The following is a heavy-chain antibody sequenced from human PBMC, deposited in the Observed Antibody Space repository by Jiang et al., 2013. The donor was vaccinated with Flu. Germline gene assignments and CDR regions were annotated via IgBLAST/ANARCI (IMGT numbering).Heavy chain of an antibody. Sequence: LLKPSETLSLTCTVSGYSISSGYYWGWIRQPPGKGLEWIGSIYHSGSTYYNPSLKSRVTISVDTSKNQFSLKLSSVTAADTAVYYCAVPRYYDILTGYSQWGQGTLVTVSS. D-gene: IGHD3-9*01. J-gene: IGHJ4*02. CDR2: IYHSGST. CDR1: GYSISSGYY. V-gene: IGHV4-38-2*02. CDR3: AVPRYYDILTGYSQ.